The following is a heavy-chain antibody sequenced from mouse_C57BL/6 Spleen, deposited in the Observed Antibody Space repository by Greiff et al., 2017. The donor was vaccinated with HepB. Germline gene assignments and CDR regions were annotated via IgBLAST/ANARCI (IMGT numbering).Heavy chain of an antibody. CDR1: GFTFSDYG. D-gene: IGHD2-1*01. Sequence: DVHLVESGGGLVKPGGSLKLSCAASGFTFSDYGMHWVRQAPEKGLEWVAYSSSGSSTIYYADTVKGRFTISRDNAKNTLFLHMTSLRSEDTAMYYCARPDGNYVWFAYWGQGTLVTVSA. J-gene: IGHJ3*01. CDR3: ARPDGNYVWFAY. CDR2: SSSGSSTI. V-gene: IGHV5-17*01.